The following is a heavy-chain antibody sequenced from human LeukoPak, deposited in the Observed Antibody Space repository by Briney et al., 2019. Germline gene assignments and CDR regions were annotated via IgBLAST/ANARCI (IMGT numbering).Heavy chain of an antibody. Sequence: GGSLRLSCGDSGYTFTGYHMNWVRQAPGKGLEWVAVIWYDGSNKYYADSVKGRFTISRDNSKNTLYLQMNSLRAEDTAVYYCAREGGGSYLLDYWGQGTLVTVSS. CDR2: IWYDGSNK. CDR3: AREGGGSYLLDY. CDR1: GYTFTGYH. J-gene: IGHJ4*02. D-gene: IGHD1-26*01. V-gene: IGHV3-33*08.